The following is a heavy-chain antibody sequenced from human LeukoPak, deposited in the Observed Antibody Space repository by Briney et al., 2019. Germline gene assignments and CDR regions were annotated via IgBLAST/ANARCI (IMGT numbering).Heavy chain of an antibody. CDR2: IYYSGST. V-gene: IGHV4-59*01. J-gene: IGHJ6*02. Sequence: SETLSLTCTVSGGSISGYYWSWIRQPPGKGLEWIGYIYYSGSTNYNPSLKSRVTISVDTSKNQFSLKLSSVTAADMAVYYCARDLGGNYGMDVWGQGTTVTVSS. CDR3: ARDLGGNYGMDV. D-gene: IGHD1-26*01. CDR1: GGSISGYY.